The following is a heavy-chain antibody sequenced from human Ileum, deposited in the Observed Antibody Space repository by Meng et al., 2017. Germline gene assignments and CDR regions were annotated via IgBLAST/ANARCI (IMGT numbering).Heavy chain of an antibody. V-gene: IGHV4-4*02. CDR1: GDSISSGNW. Sequence: QVQLQESGSGLVKPSGILSLTCAVSGDSISSGNWWNWVRQSPRKGLEWIGELFHGGTTNYNPSLKNRVTLLMDKSKNQFSLQLTSVTAADTAVFYCARGIGDIRVGFDYWGQGILVTVSS. D-gene: IGHD5-12*01. CDR2: LFHGGTT. J-gene: IGHJ4*02. CDR3: ARGIGDIRVGFDY.